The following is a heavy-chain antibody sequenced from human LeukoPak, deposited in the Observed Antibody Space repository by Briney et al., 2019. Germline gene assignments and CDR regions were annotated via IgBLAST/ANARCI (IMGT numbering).Heavy chain of an antibody. J-gene: IGHJ4*02. CDR1: GFTFSSYT. CDR3: ARELVGATTAFDY. CDR2: ISTSSSYI. V-gene: IGHV3-21*01. D-gene: IGHD1-26*01. Sequence: GGSLRLSCAVSGFTFSSYTMKWVRQAPGKGLEWVSSISTSSSYIYYADSVKGRFTIARDNAKNSLYLQMNSLRAEDTAVYYCARELVGATTAFDYWGQGTLVTVSS.